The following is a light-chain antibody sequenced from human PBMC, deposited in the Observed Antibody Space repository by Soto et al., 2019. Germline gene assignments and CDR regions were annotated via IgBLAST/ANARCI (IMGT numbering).Light chain of an antibody. V-gene: IGLV2-14*01. CDR1: SSDVGDYKY. CDR3: TSYSRSSTYVV. J-gene: IGLJ2*01. Sequence: QSALTQPASVSGFPGQSITISCTGTSSDVGDYKYVCWYQQLPGRAPRLMIYEVSNRPSGVSNRFSGSKSGNTASLTISGLQAEDEGDHYCTSYSRSSTYVVFGVGTKLTVL. CDR2: EVS.